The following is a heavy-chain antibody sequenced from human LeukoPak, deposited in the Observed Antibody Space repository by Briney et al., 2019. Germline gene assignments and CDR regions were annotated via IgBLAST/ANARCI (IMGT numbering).Heavy chain of an antibody. CDR3: GRVGNWNDRGDY. CDR2: IKEDGSKK. Sequence: GGSLRLSCVVSGFTFSRYWMSWVRQAPGKGLEWVANIKEDGSKKSYVDSVKGRFSISRDNAKNSLSLQMNSLRAEDTAVYYCGRVGNWNDRGDYWGQGTLVTVSS. J-gene: IGHJ4*02. D-gene: IGHD1-1*01. CDR1: GFTFSRYW. V-gene: IGHV3-7*01.